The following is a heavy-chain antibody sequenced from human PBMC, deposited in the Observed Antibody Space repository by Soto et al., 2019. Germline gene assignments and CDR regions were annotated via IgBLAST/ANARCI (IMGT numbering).Heavy chain of an antibody. CDR1: GGSSSGYY. Sequence: PSETLSLTCAVYGGSSSGYYWSWIRQPPGKGLEWIGEINHSGSTNYNPSLKSRVTISVDTSKNQFSLKLSSVTAADTAVYYCARGQGSPNYYYYYGMDVWGQGTTVTVSS. V-gene: IGHV4-34*01. CDR2: INHSGST. D-gene: IGHD3-10*01. J-gene: IGHJ6*02. CDR3: ARGQGSPNYYYYYGMDV.